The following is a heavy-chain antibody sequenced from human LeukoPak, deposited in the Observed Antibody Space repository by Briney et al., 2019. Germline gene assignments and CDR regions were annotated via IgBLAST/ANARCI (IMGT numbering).Heavy chain of an antibody. V-gene: IGHV4-59*01. CDR3: AQSGGGYVVF. J-gene: IGHJ4*02. Sequence: SETLSLTCPVSGGSITSTYWSCIRQPPGKGLEWIGYIYYSGSTNYNPSLKSRVTISVDTSKNQFSLKLSSVTASDTAVYYFAQSGGGYVVFWGQGTLVTVSS. D-gene: IGHD1-26*01. CDR2: IYYSGST. CDR1: GGSITSTY.